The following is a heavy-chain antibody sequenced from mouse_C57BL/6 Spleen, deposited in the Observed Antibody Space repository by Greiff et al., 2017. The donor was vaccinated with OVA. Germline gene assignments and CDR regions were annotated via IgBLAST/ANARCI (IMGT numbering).Heavy chain of an antibody. Sequence: EVQLQQSGPVLVQPGASVKMSCKASGYTFTDYYMNWVKQSPGKSLEWIGVINPYHGGTSYNQQFKGKATLTVDKSSSTANMELNRLTTEDSADYYCARRVTTVGATDYFDYWGQGTTLTVSS. D-gene: IGHD1-1*01. V-gene: IGHV1-19*01. CDR1: GYTFTDYY. CDR2: INPYHGGT. J-gene: IGHJ2*01. CDR3: ARRVTTVGATDYFDY.